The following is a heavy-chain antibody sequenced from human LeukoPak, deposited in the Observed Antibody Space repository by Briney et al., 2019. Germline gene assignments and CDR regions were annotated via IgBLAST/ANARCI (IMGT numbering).Heavy chain of an antibody. CDR3: AREMVRRAATWTFDY. J-gene: IGHJ4*02. V-gene: IGHV3-53*01. D-gene: IGHD2-15*01. CDR2: IYSDGTT. Sequence: GGSLRLSCAASGFTFSSYSMNWVRQAPGKGLEWVSVIYSDGTTYYADSVRGRFTISRDNSKNTVYLQMNSLRADDTAVYYCAREMVRRAATWTFDYWGQGTLVTVSS. CDR1: GFTFSSYS.